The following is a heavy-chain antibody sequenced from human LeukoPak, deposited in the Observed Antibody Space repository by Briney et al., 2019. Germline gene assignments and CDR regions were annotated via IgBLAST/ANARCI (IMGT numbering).Heavy chain of an antibody. J-gene: IGHJ4*02. D-gene: IGHD6-19*01. CDR1: GYSLTELS. CDR3: AKDTATRSVAGRRNDY. Sequence: GASVKVSCKVSGYSLTELSTHWVRQAPGKGLEWMGGFDPADDKTIFAQKFQGRVTLTEDTSTDTAYMELSSLRSEDTAVYYCAKDTATRSVAGRRNDYWGQGTLVTVSS. CDR2: FDPADDKT. V-gene: IGHV1-24*01.